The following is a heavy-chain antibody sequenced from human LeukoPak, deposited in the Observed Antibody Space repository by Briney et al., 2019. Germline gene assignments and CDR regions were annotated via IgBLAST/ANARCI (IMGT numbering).Heavy chain of an antibody. V-gene: IGHV5-51*01. D-gene: IGHD5-24*01. Sequence: PGESLKISCKGSGYSFTSYWIGWVRQMPGKGLEWMGIIYPGDSDTRYSPSFQGQVTISADKSISTAYLQWSSLKASDTAMYYCARQAIASGYNILTWGQGTLVTVSS. CDR1: GYSFTSYW. J-gene: IGHJ5*02. CDR2: IYPGDSDT. CDR3: ARQAIASGYNILT.